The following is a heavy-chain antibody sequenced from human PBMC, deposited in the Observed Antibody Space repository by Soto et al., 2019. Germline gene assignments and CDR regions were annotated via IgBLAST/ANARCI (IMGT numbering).Heavy chain of an antibody. CDR3: ARGMSGYLNY. J-gene: IGHJ4*02. D-gene: IGHD3-3*01. CDR2: IYHSGST. Sequence: LSLTCAVSGGSISGGGYSWSWIRQPPGKGLEWIGYIYHSGSTCFNPSLKNRVTISIDRSKNQFSLNLSSVTAADTAVYYCARGMSGYLNYWGQGTLVTVSS. CDR1: GGSISGGGYS. V-gene: IGHV4-30-2*01.